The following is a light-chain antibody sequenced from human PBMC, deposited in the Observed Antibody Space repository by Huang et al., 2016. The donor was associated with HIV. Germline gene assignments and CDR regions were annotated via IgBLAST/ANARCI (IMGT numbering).Light chain of an antibody. CDR2: AAS. J-gene: IGKJ2*01. CDR1: QSISSY. Sequence: DIQMTQSPSSLSASVGDRVTITCRASQSISSYLNWYQQKPGKAPKLLIYAASSLQSGVPPRFSGGGSGTDFTLTISSLQPEDCATYYCQQSYSTPPGYTFGQGTKLEIK. V-gene: IGKV1-39*01. CDR3: QQSYSTPPGYT.